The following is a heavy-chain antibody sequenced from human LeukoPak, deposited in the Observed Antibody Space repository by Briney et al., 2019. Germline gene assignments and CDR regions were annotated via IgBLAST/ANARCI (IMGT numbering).Heavy chain of an antibody. V-gene: IGHV3-9*03. J-gene: IGHJ4*02. Sequence: PGGSLRLSCAASGFTFDDYAMHWVRQAPGKGLEWVSGISWNSGSIGYADSVKGRFTISRDNAKNSLYLQMNSLRAEDMALYYCARGVNFGPTYDYWGQGTLVTISS. D-gene: IGHD3/OR15-3a*01. CDR1: GFTFDDYA. CDR2: ISWNSGSI. CDR3: ARGVNFGPTYDY.